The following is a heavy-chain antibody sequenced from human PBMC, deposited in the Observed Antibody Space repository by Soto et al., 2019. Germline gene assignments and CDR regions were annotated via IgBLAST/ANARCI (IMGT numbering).Heavy chain of an antibody. J-gene: IGHJ1*01. D-gene: IGHD5-12*01. Sequence: GGSLRLSCAASGFTFSSYAMHWVRQAPGKGLEWVAVISYDGSNKYYADSVKGRFTITRDTSKNTLYLQMNSLRAEDTAVYYCARAHVDIVATIYFQHWGQGTLVTVSS. CDR3: ARAHVDIVATIYFQH. CDR1: GFTFSSYA. CDR2: ISYDGSNK. V-gene: IGHV3-30-3*01.